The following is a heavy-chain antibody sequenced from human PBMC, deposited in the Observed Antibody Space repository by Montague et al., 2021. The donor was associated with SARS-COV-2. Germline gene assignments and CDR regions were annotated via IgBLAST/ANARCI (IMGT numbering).Heavy chain of an antibody. D-gene: IGHD2-21*01. CDR3: ASNSWYST. Sequence: SVKVSCKASGYTFTNYDLNWVRQAPGQGLEWMGRISPCNGGTNYAQKLQGRVTMTTDTSTSTAYMELRSLRSDDTAVYYCASNSWYSTWGQGTLVTVSS. J-gene: IGHJ4*02. V-gene: IGHV1-18*04. CDR2: ISPCNGGT. CDR1: GYTFTNYD.